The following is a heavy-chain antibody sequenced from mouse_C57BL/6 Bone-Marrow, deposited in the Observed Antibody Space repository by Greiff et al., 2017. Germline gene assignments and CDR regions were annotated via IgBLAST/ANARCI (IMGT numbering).Heavy chain of an antibody. D-gene: IGHD2-4*01. CDR3: AREEIYDYDVGFAY. J-gene: IGHJ3*01. V-gene: IGHV5-4*01. Sequence: DVHLVESGGGLVKPGGSLKLSCAASGFTFSSYAMSWVRQTPEKRLVWVATISDGGSYTYYPDNVKGRFTISRDNAKNNLYLQMSHLKSEDTAMYYCAREEIYDYDVGFAYWGQGTLVTVSA. CDR2: ISDGGSYT. CDR1: GFTFSSYA.